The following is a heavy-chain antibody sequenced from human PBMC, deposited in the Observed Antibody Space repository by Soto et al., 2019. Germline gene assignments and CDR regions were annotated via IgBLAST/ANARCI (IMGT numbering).Heavy chain of an antibody. V-gene: IGHV1-3*01. CDR1: GYTFTTYA. D-gene: IGHD1-26*01. Sequence: QVQLVQSGAKVKKPGASVKVSCKASGYTFTTYAIHWVRQAPGQRLEWMGWINAGNGNTKYSQKFQGRVTITRDTSASTAYMELSSLRSEDTAVYYCARMGSGFYWYYWGQGTLVTVSS. J-gene: IGHJ4*02. CDR3: ARMGSGFYWYY. CDR2: INAGNGNT.